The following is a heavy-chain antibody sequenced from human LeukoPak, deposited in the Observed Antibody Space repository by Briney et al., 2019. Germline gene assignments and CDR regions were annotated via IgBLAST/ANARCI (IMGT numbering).Heavy chain of an antibody. J-gene: IGHJ4*02. CDR2: ISSSGSTI. CDR3: ARWIPADY. V-gene: IGHV3-48*03. Sequence: GGSRRLSXAASGFTFSSCEMNWVRQAPGKGLEWVSYISSSGSTIYYADSVKGRFTISRDNAKNSLYLQMNSLRAEDTAVYYCARWIPADYWGQGTLVTVSS. D-gene: IGHD2-2*01. CDR1: GFTFSSCE.